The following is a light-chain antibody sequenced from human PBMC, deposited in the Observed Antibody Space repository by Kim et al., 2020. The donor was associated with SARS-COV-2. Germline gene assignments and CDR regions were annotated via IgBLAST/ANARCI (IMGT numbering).Light chain of an antibody. CDR3: CSYAGSYTYV. CDR2: DVN. CDR1: SSDVGSFTY. J-gene: IGLJ1*01. V-gene: IGLV2-11*01. Sequence: GQYVTISCTGTSSDVGSFTYVPWYQHYPGKAPKVMIYDVNKRPSGVPDCFSGSKSGNTASLTSSGLQAEDEAEYYCCSYAGSYTYVFGTGTKVTVL.